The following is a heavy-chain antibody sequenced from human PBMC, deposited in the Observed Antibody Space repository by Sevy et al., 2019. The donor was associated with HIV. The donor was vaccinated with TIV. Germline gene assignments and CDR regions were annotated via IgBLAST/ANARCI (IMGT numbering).Heavy chain of an antibody. Sequence: GGSLRLSCAASGFTLSNYEMNWVRQAPDKGLEWVASITRSGTTMNYAGSVKGRFTISRDTPNSVYLQMNSLRGDDTGVYFCARGPGYYDSGSWLDPWGQGTLVTVSS. CDR3: ARGPGYYDSGSWLDP. J-gene: IGHJ5*02. D-gene: IGHD3-16*01. CDR1: GFTLSNYE. V-gene: IGHV3-48*03. CDR2: ITRSGTTM.